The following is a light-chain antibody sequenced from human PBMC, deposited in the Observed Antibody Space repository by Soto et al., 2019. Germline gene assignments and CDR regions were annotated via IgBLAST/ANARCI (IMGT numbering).Light chain of an antibody. CDR3: QQSYSNVWT. CDR1: QSISSY. CDR2: AAS. J-gene: IGKJ1*01. V-gene: IGKV1-39*01. Sequence: IQMTQSPSSLSASVGNRVTITCRASQSISSYLNWYQQKKGKAPKLLIYAASSLQSGVPSRFSGSVYGTDFNLTISSLQTEDFATYYCQQSYSNVWTFGQGTKVDIK.